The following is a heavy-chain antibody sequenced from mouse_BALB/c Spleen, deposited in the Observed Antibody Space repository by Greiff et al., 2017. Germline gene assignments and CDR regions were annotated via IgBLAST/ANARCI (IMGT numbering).Heavy chain of an antibody. Sequence: VQLQQSGAVLAKPGASVKMSCKASGYTFTSYWMHWVKQRPGQGLEWIGYINPSTGYTEYNQKFKDKATLTADKSSSTAYMQLSSLTSEDSAVYYCARLLRYYFDYWCQGTTLTVSS. CDR2: INPSTGYT. CDR3: ARLLRYYFDY. V-gene: IGHV1-7*01. J-gene: IGHJ2*01. CDR1: GYTFTSYW.